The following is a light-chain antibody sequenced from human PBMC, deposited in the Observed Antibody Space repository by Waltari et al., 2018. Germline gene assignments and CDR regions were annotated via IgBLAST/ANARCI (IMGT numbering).Light chain of an antibody. J-gene: IGLJ2*01. V-gene: IGLV3-19*01. CDR1: RPRTSF. CDR2: GKN. Sequence: SSELTQDPAVSVALGPTVRITCQGDRPRTSFSSWYQQRPGQAPILVIYGKNNRPSGIPARFSVSISGDTSSLTSTGAQAEDEADYYCISRDSSANVIFGGGTKLTVL. CDR3: ISRDSSANVI.